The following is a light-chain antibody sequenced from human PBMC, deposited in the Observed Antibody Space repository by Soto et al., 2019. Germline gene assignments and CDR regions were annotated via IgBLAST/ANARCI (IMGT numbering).Light chain of an antibody. CDR3: QQYGSSPIT. Sequence: IVMTQSPATLAVSPGERVTISCRASQSVTNTLAWYQQKPGQPPRLLIYESSRRASGIPDRFSGSGSGTDFTLTISRLEPEDFAVYYCQQYGSSPITFGQGTRLEIK. J-gene: IGKJ5*01. CDR2: ESS. CDR1: QSVTNT. V-gene: IGKV3-20*01.